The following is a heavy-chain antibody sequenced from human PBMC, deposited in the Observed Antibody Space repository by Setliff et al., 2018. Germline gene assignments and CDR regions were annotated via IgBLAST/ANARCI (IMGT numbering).Heavy chain of an antibody. J-gene: IGHJ1*01. V-gene: IGHV4-4*07. CDR2: IYTSGST. CDR1: SGSMRNYY. D-gene: IGHD3-10*01. Sequence: LSLTCSVSSGSMRNYYWIWIRQPAGEGLEWIGRIYTSGSTNYNPSLKRRVTISLEMSKNQFSLTLSSVTAADTAVYYCARVDFTMLQGVLGQWGQGTLVTVSS. CDR3: ARVDFTMLQGVLGQ.